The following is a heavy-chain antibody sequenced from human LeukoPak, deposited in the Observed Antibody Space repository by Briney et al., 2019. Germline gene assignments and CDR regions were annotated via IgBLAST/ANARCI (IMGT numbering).Heavy chain of an antibody. CDR3: ARDVTTMVRGVIIRRVYLDY. V-gene: IGHV1-46*01. CDR1: GYTFTSYY. J-gene: IGHJ4*02. Sequence: ASVKVSCKASGYTFTSYYMNWVRQAPGQGLEWMGIINPSGGSTRYAQKFQGRATMTRDTSTSTVYMELSSLRSEDTAVYYCARDVTTMVRGVIIRRVYLDYWGQGTLVTVSS. D-gene: IGHD3-10*01. CDR2: INPSGGST.